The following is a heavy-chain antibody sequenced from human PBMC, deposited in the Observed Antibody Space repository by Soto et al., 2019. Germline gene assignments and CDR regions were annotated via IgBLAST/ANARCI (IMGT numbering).Heavy chain of an antibody. Sequence: ASVKVSCKASGYTFTSYDINWVRQATGQGLEWMGWMNPNSGNTGYAHKFQGRVTMTRNTSIRTAYMELSSLRSEDTAVYYCARGRNDFWSGYLSWFDPWGQGTLVTVSS. CDR3: ARGRNDFWSGYLSWFDP. CDR2: MNPNSGNT. V-gene: IGHV1-8*01. J-gene: IGHJ5*02. D-gene: IGHD3-3*01. CDR1: GYTFTSYD.